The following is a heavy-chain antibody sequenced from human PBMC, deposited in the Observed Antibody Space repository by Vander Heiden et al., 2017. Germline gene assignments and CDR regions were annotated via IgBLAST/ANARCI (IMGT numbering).Heavy chain of an antibody. Sequence: QVQLQQWGAGLFKPSETLSLTCAVYGGSFRGYHWSWIRQPPGKGLEWIGENNHSGSTNYNPSLKSRVTISVDTSKNQFSLKLSSVTAADTAVYYCASRPYGYCSSTSCHPLDYWGQGTLVTVSS. CDR3: ASRPYGYCSSTSCHPLDY. CDR2: NNHSGST. V-gene: IGHV4-34*01. J-gene: IGHJ4*02. CDR1: GGSFRGYH. D-gene: IGHD2-2*01.